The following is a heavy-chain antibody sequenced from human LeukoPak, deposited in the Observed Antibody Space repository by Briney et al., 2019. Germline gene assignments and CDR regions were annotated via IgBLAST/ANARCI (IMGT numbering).Heavy chain of an antibody. CDR2: IKQDGSEK. V-gene: IGHV3-7*01. Sequence: GGSLRLSCVASGFTFSSYWMSWVRQAPGKGLEWVANIKQDGSEKYYVDSVRGRFTISRDNVKNSLFLQMNTLRAEDTAVYYCARVRYYEDVWGQGTTVTVSS. D-gene: IGHD3-3*01. CDR1: GFTFSSYW. CDR3: ARVRYYEDV. J-gene: IGHJ6*02.